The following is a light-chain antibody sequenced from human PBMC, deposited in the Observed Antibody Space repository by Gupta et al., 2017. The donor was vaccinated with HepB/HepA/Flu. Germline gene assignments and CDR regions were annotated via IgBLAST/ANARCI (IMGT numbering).Light chain of an antibody. J-gene: IGKJ4*01. Sequence: ETLMTQSPATMSVSPGERVTLSCRASQCVISNLAWYQKKPGQAPRLLIYGASTRANGIPARFSGSGSGTEFTLPISSLQSEDFAVYYCQQYDGRPPLTFGGGTKVEIK. CDR3: QQYDGRPPLT. CDR2: GAS. CDR1: QCVISN. V-gene: IGKV3-15*01.